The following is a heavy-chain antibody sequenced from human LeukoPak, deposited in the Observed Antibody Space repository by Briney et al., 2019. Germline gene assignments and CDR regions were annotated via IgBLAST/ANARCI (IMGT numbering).Heavy chain of an antibody. CDR3: VRDPSYGSSWYYYMDV. V-gene: IGHV3-48*04. CDR1: VFTFSNSA. CDR2: ISSSSFKI. J-gene: IGHJ6*03. D-gene: IGHD6-13*01. Sequence: GGSLRLSCAASVFTFSNSAMNWVRQAPGKGLEWVTYISSSSFKIGYADSVKGRFTISRDNSKNALYLQMDSLRVEDTAVYYCVRDPSYGSSWYYYMDVWGKGTTVTVSS.